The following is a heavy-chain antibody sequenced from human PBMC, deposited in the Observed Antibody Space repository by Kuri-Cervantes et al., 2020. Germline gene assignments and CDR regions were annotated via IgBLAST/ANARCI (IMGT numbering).Heavy chain of an antibody. CDR3: ARSLVGATTGWFDP. V-gene: IGHV1-58*01. Sequence: SVKVSCKASGFTSTRSAVQWVRQARGQRLEWIGWIVVGSGNTDYAQKFQGRVAMTRDTSTSTVYMELSSLRSEDTAVYYCARSLVGATTGWFDPWGQGTLVTVSS. D-gene: IGHD1-26*01. CDR1: GFTSTRSA. CDR2: IVVGSGNT. J-gene: IGHJ5*02.